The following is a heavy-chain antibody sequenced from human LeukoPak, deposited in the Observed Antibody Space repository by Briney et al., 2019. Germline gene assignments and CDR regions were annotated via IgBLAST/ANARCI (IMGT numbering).Heavy chain of an antibody. CDR3: ARDLVTVTKGFDI. D-gene: IGHD4-17*01. CDR1: DDAFSSHY. Sequence: SETLCLTCAVSDDAFSSHYRTWIRQPPGKGLEWIGYISYIGSTNYNPSLKSRVTISIDTSRNQFSLRLNSVTAADTAVYYCARDLVTVTKGFDIWGQGTMVSASS. J-gene: IGHJ3*02. CDR2: ISYIGST. V-gene: IGHV4-59*11.